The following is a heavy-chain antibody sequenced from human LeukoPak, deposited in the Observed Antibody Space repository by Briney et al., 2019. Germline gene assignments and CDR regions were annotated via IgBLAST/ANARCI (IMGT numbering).Heavy chain of an antibody. D-gene: IGHD2-2*01. Sequence: ASVKVSCKASGYTFTGYYMHWVRQAPGQGLEWMGWINPNGGGTNYAQKFQGRVTMTRDTSISTAYMELSRLRSDDTAVYYCARAGPIVVVPAALLFDPWGQGTLVTVSS. V-gene: IGHV1-2*02. CDR1: GYTFTGYY. CDR2: INPNGGGT. CDR3: ARAGPIVVVPAALLFDP. J-gene: IGHJ5*02.